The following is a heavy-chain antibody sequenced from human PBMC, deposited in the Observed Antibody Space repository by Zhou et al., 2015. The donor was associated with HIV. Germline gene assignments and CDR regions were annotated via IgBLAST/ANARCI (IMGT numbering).Heavy chain of an antibody. V-gene: IGHV1-69*01. CDR2: IIPIFGTA. D-gene: IGHD6-13*01. CDR1: GGTFSSYA. Sequence: QVQLVQSGAEVKKPGSSVKVSCKASGGTFSSYAISWVRQAPGQGLEWMGGIIPIFGTANYAQKFQGRVTITADESTSTAYMELSSLRSEDTAVYYCARVALAAAGTGYYNWFDPWGQGTLVTVSS. CDR3: ARVALAAAGTGYYNWFDP. J-gene: IGHJ5*02.